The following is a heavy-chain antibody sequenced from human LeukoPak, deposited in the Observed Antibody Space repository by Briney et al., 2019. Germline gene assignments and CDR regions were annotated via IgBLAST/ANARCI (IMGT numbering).Heavy chain of an antibody. CDR1: GGSISSNY. V-gene: IGHV4-34*01. Sequence: SETLSLTCTVSGGSISSNYWSWIRQPPGKGLEWIGEINHSGSTNYNSSLKSRVTISVDTSKNQFSLKLSSVTAADTAVYYCARDGVTMVRGVTNWFDPWGQGTLVTVSS. J-gene: IGHJ5*02. D-gene: IGHD3-10*01. CDR3: ARDGVTMVRGVTNWFDP. CDR2: INHSGST.